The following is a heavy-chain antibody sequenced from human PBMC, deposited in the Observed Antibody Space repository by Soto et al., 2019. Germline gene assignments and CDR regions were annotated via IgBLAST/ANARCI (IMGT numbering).Heavy chain of an antibody. CDR3: ARWGTTGGLDV. CDR1: GFTFRSYV. V-gene: IGHV3-33*05. CDR2: TSYDGSDK. Sequence: QVQLVESGGGVVQPGSSLRVSCVGSGFTFRSYVIHWVRQAPGKGLEWVALTSYDGSDKYYDDSVRGRFTNSRDNSRNTVDLQMDSLRLEDTALYYCARWGTTGGLDVWGQGTLVSVS. D-gene: IGHD3-16*01. J-gene: IGHJ1*01.